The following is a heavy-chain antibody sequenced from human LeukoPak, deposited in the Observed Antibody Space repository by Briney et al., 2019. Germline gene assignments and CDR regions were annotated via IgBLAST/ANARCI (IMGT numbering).Heavy chain of an antibody. V-gene: IGHV1-24*01. CDR3: ATGVGSGSYDFDY. J-gene: IGHJ4*02. D-gene: IGHD1-26*01. Sequence: ASVKVSCKVSGYTLTELSMHWVRQAPGKGLEWMGGFDPEDGETIYAQKFQGRVTTTEDTSTDTAYMELSSLRSEDTAAYYCATGVGSGSYDFDYWGQGTLVTVSS. CDR2: FDPEDGET. CDR1: GYTLTELS.